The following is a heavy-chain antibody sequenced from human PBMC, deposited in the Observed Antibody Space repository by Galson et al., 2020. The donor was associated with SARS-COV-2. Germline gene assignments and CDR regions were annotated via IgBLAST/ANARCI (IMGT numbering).Heavy chain of an antibody. J-gene: IGHJ6*02. Sequence: SETLSPTCTVPGGSVRSSGKYWDWIRQSPGKGLEYIVSIIYSGSTYYNPSLKSRVTTSVDTSKNQVSLKLSSVTAAGTAVYYCARGAYDTLAGHSRDYGMDVWGPGTPVPVSS. CDR1: GGSVRSSGKY. CDR3: ARGAYDTLAGHSRDYGMDV. D-gene: IGHD3-9*01. V-gene: IGHV4-39*01. CDR2: IIYSGST.